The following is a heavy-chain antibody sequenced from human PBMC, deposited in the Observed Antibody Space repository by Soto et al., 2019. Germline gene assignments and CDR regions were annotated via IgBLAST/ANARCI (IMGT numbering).Heavy chain of an antibody. J-gene: IGHJ4*02. CDR3: ARRDSSGFPDY. CDR1: GYGVTNYW. D-gene: IGHD3-22*01. Sequence: GESQKISCKGSGYGVTNYWIGWVRQMPGKGLEWMGIINPGDSDTRYSPSFQGQVTISADKSISTAYLHYSSLKASDTAMYYCARRDSSGFPDYWGQGTLVTVSS. CDR2: INPGDSDT. V-gene: IGHV5-51*01.